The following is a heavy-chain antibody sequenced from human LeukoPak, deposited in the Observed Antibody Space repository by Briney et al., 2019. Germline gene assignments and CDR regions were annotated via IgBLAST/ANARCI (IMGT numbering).Heavy chain of an antibody. D-gene: IGHD6-13*01. CDR1: GGSISSYY. CDR3: ARXILSAAGIFDY. V-gene: IGHV4-59*01. Sequence: SETLSLTCTVSGGSISSYYWSWIRQPPGKGLEWIGYIYYSGSTNYNPSLKSRVTISVDTSKNQFSLKLSSGAAADTAVYYRARXILSAAGIFDYWGQGTLVTVSS. CDR2: IYYSGST. J-gene: IGHJ4*02.